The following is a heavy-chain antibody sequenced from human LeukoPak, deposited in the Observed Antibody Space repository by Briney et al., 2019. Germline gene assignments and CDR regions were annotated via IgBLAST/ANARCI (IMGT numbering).Heavy chain of an antibody. D-gene: IGHD4-11*01. CDR1: GGSISSSSYY. V-gene: IGHV4-39*07. CDR3: ARTTTVTRPFFDY. J-gene: IGHJ4*02. Sequence: SETLSLTCTVSGGSISSSSYYWGWIRQPPGKGLEWIGNIYYSGSTYYNPSLKSLFTISLDTSKNQFSLKLSSVTAADTAVYYCARTTTVTRPFFDYWGQGTLVTVSS. CDR2: IYYSGST.